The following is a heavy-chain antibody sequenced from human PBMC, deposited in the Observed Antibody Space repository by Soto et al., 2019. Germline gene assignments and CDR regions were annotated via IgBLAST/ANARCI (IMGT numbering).Heavy chain of an antibody. Sequence: SETLSLTCTVSGGSISNFYLSWIRQPPGKGLEWIGYISYSGNTNYNPSLKSRVSISVDTSKNQLSLNLTSVTAADTAVYYCARAPMVLSRSYFDSWGQGTPVTVYS. CDR2: ISYSGNT. CDR1: GGSISNFY. J-gene: IGHJ4*02. CDR3: ARAPMVLSRSYFDS. V-gene: IGHV4-59*01. D-gene: IGHD2-8*01.